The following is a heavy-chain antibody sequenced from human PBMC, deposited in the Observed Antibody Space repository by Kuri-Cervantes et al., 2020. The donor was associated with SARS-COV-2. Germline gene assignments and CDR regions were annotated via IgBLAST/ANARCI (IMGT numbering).Heavy chain of an antibody. D-gene: IGHD1-26*01. CDR1: GFTFDDYT. J-gene: IGHJ4*02. CDR3: AKDMEPLGGSYDYFDY. Sequence: GESLKISCAASGFTFDDYTMHWVRQAPGKGLEWVSLISWDGGSTYYADSVKGRFTISRDNSKNSLYRQMNSLRTEDTALYYCAKDMEPLGGSYDYFDYWGQGTLVTVSS. CDR2: ISWDGGST. V-gene: IGHV3-43*01.